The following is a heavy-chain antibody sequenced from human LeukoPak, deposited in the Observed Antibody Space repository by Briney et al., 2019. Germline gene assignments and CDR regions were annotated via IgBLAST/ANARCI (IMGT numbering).Heavy chain of an antibody. J-gene: IGHJ4*02. CDR1: GFTFSSYA. Sequence: GGSLRLSCAASGFTFSSYAMHWVRQAPGKGLEWVAVISYDGSNKYYADSVKGRFTISRDNSKNTLYLQMNSLRAEDTAVYYCARGTYISGWYPDYFDSWGQGTLVTVSS. CDR2: ISYDGSNK. D-gene: IGHD6-19*01. CDR3: ARGTYISGWYPDYFDS. V-gene: IGHV3-30-3*01.